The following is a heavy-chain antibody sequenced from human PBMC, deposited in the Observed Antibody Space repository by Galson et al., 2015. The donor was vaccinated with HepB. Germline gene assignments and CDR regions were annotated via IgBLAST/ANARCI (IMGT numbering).Heavy chain of an antibody. J-gene: IGHJ4*02. CDR1: EFTVSSNY. CDR2: IYSGGST. CDR3: ARGSIAAAFPAFDY. Sequence: SLRLSCAASEFTVSSNYMSWVRQAPGKGLEWVSVIYSGGSTYYADSVKGRFTISRDSSKNTLYLQMNSLRAEDAAVYYCARGSIAAAFPAFDYWGQGTLVTVSS. D-gene: IGHD6-13*01. V-gene: IGHV3-53*01.